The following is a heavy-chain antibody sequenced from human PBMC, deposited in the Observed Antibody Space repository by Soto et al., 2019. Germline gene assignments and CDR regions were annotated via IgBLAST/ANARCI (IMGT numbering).Heavy chain of an antibody. CDR3: ARVSHGAAARPPGDYYYGMDV. Sequence: QVQLQESGPGLVKPSETLSLTCTVSGGSISSYYWSWIRQPPGKGLEWIGYIYYSGSTNYNPSLNSRVTISVDTSKNQFSLKLSSVTAADTAVYYCARVSHGAAARPPGDYYYGMDVWGQGTTVTVSS. D-gene: IGHD6-6*01. CDR2: IYYSGST. V-gene: IGHV4-59*01. J-gene: IGHJ6*02. CDR1: GGSISSYY.